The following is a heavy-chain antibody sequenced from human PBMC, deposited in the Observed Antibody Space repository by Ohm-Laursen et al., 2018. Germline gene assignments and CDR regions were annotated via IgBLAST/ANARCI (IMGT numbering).Heavy chain of an antibody. CDR3: ATGGDSSGYYLPKAFDI. D-gene: IGHD3-22*01. J-gene: IGHJ3*02. Sequence: SETLSLTCTISGGAISSYYWSWIRQPAGKGLEWIGRINISGINYNPSLKSRVTISVDTSKNQFSLKLSSVTGADTAVYYCATGGDSSGYYLPKAFDIWGQGTMVTVSS. V-gene: IGHV4-4*07. CDR1: GGAISSYY. CDR2: INISGI.